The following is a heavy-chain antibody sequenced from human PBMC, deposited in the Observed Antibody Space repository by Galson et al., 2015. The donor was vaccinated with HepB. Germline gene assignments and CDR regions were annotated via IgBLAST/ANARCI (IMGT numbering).Heavy chain of an antibody. CDR2: IYPGDSDT. J-gene: IGHJ4*02. Sequence: AEVKKTGEPLKISCKASGYSFTSYWIGWVRQMPGKGLEWMGIIYPGDSDTRYSPSFQGQVTISADKSISTAYLQWSSLRPSDSAMYFCARQIVGAAEFDYWGQGTLVTVSS. CDR1: GYSFTSYW. V-gene: IGHV5-51*01. CDR3: ARQIVGAAEFDY. D-gene: IGHD1-26*01.